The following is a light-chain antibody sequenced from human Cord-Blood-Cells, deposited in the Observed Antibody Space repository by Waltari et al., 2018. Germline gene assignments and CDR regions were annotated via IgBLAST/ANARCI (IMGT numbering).Light chain of an antibody. CDR1: SSDVGGFNL. Sequence: QSALPQPAPVSGSPGQSTTISCTGTSSDVGGFNLFSWYQQHPGKAPKLMIYEGSKRPSGVSNRFSGSKSGNTASLTSSGLQAEDEADYYCCSYAGSSTWVFGGGTKLTVL. CDR2: EGS. CDR3: CSYAGSSTWV. J-gene: IGLJ3*02. V-gene: IGLV2-23*01.